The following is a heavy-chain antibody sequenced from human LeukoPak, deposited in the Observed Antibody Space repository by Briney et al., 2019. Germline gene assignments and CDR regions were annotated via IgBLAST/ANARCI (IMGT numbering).Heavy chain of an antibody. V-gene: IGHV4-59*01. CDR2: IYYSGST. D-gene: IGHD3-3*01. CDR1: GGSISSYY. J-gene: IGHJ4*02. Sequence: SETLSLTCTVSGGSISSYYWSWIRQPPGKGLEWIGDIYYSGSTNYNPSLKSRVTISVDTSKNQFSLKLSSVTAADTAVYYCARGNYDFWSGYRSGYFDYWGQGTLVTVSS. CDR3: ARGNYDFWSGYRSGYFDY.